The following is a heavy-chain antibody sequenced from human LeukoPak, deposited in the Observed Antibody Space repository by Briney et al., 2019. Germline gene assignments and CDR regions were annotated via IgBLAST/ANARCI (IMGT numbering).Heavy chain of an antibody. CDR2: IYYSGST. V-gene: IGHV4-59*01. CDR1: GGSISSYC. D-gene: IGHD3-10*01. J-gene: IGHJ4*02. CDR3: ARGLWFGELLFDY. Sequence: SETLSLTCTVSGGSISSYCWSWIRQPPGKGLEWIGYIYYSGSTNYNPSLKSRVTISVDTSKNQFSLKLSSVTAADTAVYYCARGLWFGELLFDYWGQGTLVTVSS.